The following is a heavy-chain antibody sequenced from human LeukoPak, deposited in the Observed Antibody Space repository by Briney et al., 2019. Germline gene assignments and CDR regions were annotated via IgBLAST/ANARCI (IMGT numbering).Heavy chain of an antibody. CDR3: ARGVFGVVSAFDI. V-gene: IGHV4-61*02. CDR1: GGSISSGSYY. CDR2: IYTSGST. J-gene: IGHJ3*02. D-gene: IGHD3-3*01. Sequence: SETLSLTCTVSGGSISSGSYYWSWIRQPAGKGLEWIGRIYTSGSTNYNPSLKSRVTISVDTSKDQFSLKLSSVTAADTAVYYCARGVFGVVSAFDIWGQGTMVTVSS.